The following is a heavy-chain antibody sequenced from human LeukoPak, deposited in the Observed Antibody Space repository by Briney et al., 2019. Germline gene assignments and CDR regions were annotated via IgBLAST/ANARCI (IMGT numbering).Heavy chain of an antibody. CDR1: GFTFSSYA. D-gene: IGHD4-23*01. J-gene: IGHJ4*02. CDR2: ISYDGSNK. Sequence: PGGSLRLSCAASGFTFSSYAIHWVRQAPGKGLEWVAVISYDGSNKYYADSVKGRFTISRDNSKNTLYLQMNSLRAEDTAVYYCARYGGNSGGIDYWGQGTLVTVSS. V-gene: IGHV3-30-3*01. CDR3: ARYGGNSGGIDY.